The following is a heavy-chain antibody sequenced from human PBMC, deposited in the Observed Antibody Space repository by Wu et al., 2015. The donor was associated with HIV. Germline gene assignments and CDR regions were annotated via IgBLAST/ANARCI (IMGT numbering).Heavy chain of an antibody. D-gene: IGHD2-15*01. Sequence: QVQLVQSGAEVKKPGSSVKVSCKASGGTFSSYAISWVRQAPGQGLEWMGGIIPIFGTANYAQKFQGRVTITTDESTATGYMELSSLRSEDTAVYYCARGVVRERKFDPWGQGTLVTVSS. V-gene: IGHV1-69*05. CDR2: IIPIFGTA. CDR3: ARGVVRERKFDP. J-gene: IGHJ5*02. CDR1: GGTFSSYA.